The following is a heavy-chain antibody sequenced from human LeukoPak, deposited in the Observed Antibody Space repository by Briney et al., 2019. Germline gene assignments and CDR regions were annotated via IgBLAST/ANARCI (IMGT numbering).Heavy chain of an antibody. CDR1: GGSISSGGYS. J-gene: IGHJ4*02. V-gene: IGHV4-30-2*02. CDR3: ATQTVYGDYDFDY. Sequence: PSETLSLTCAVSGGSISSGGYSWSWIRQPPGKGLEWIGYIYHSGSTNYNPSLKSRVTISVDTSKNQFSLKLSSVTAADTAVYYCATQTVYGDYDFDYWGQGTLVTVSS. D-gene: IGHD4-17*01. CDR2: IYHSGST.